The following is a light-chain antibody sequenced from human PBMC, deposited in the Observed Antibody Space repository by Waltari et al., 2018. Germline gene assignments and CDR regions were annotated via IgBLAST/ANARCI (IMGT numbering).Light chain of an antibody. J-gene: IGKJ4*01. Sequence: DIVMTQSPESLAVSLGERATINCKSSESVLYSSNNKNYLAWYQQKPGQPPKLLLYWASTRKSGVPDRFRCSGSETDFTLTVTSLQAEDVAVYYCQQYYSTPLTFGGGTKVEIK. CDR2: WAS. CDR1: ESVLYSSNNKNY. V-gene: IGKV4-1*01. CDR3: QQYYSTPLT.